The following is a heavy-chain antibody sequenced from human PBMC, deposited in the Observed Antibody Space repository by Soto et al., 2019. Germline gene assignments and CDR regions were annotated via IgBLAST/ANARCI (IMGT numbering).Heavy chain of an antibody. CDR1: GGSVSSGSYY. CDR2: IYYSGST. V-gene: IGHV4-61*01. Sequence: PSETLSLTCTVSGGSVSSGSYYWSWIRQPPGKGLEWIGFIYYSGSTNYNPSPKSRVTISVDTSKNQFSLKLSSVTAADTAVYYCASAYYDFWSGYLGWFDPWGQGTLVTVSS. CDR3: ASAYYDFWSGYLGWFDP. D-gene: IGHD3-3*01. J-gene: IGHJ5*02.